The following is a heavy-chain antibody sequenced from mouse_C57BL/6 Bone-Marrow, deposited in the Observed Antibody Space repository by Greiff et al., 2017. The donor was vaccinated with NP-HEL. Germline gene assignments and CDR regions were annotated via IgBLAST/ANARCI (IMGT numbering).Heavy chain of an antibody. V-gene: IGHV1-59*01. CDR2: IDPSDSYT. Sequence: QVQLKQPGAELVRPGTSVKLSCKASGYTFTSYWMHWVKQRPGQGLEWIGVIDPSDSYTNYNQKFKGKATLTVDTSSSTAYMQLSSLTSEDSAVYYGASPYYFDYWGQGTTLTVSS. J-gene: IGHJ2*01. CDR3: ASPYYFDY. CDR1: GYTFTSYW.